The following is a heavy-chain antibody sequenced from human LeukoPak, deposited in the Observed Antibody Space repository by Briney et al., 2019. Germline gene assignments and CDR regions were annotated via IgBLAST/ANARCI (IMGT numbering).Heavy chain of an antibody. Sequence: GGSLRLSCAASGFMFSYYDMDWVRQARGKGLEWVGNISYDGSKRYYADSMEGRFTISRDNSKNTLYLQMNSLTAEDTAVYYCANLLDVLTGNDYWGQGTLVTVSP. D-gene: IGHD3-9*01. V-gene: IGHV3-30*02. CDR1: GFMFSYYD. CDR2: ISYDGSKR. CDR3: ANLLDVLTGNDY. J-gene: IGHJ4*02.